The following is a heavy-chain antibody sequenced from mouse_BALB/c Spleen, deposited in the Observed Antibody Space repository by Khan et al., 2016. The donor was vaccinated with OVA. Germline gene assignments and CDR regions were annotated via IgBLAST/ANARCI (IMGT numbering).Heavy chain of an antibody. D-gene: IGHD1-1*01. CDR2: ISSGGDYT. Sequence: EVELVESGGGLVKPGGPLKLSCAASGFIFSSYAMSWVRQTPEKRLEWVATISSGGDYTYYPDSVKGRFTISRDNAKNTLYLQMGRLRFEDTAMYYCARHNYGPFAYWGQGTLVTVSA. CDR1: GFIFSSYA. V-gene: IGHV5-9-3*01. CDR3: ARHNYGPFAY. J-gene: IGHJ3*01.